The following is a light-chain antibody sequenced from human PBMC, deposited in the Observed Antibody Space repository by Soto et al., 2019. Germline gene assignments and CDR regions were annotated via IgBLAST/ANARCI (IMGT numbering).Light chain of an antibody. CDR3: SSFAGSNNFPYV. V-gene: IGLV2-8*01. CDR1: SSDVGAYDY. J-gene: IGLJ1*01. Sequence: QSALTQPPSASLSPGHSVTISCTGTSSDVGAYDYVSLYQQHPGKAPKLMIYEINKRPSGAPDRFSGSKSGNTASLTVSGLQAEDEADYYCSSFAGSNNFPYVFGTGTKVTVL. CDR2: EIN.